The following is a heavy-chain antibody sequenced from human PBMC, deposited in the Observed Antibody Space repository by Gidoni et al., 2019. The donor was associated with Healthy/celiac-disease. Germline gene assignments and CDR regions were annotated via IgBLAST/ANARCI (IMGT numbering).Heavy chain of an antibody. J-gene: IGHJ5*02. D-gene: IGHD2-8*01. CDR1: GYTLTELS. Sequence: QVPLVQSGAEVKKPGASVKVSCKVSGYTLTELSMHWVRQSPGKGLDWMGGFDPEDGETIYAQKFQGRVTMTEDTSTDTAYMELSSLRSEDTAVYYCATAYGLDNWFDPWGQGTLVTVSS. CDR3: ATAYGLDNWFDP. V-gene: IGHV1-24*01. CDR2: FDPEDGET.